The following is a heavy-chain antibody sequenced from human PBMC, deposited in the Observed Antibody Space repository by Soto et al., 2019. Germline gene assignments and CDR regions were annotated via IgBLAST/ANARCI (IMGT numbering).Heavy chain of an antibody. Sequence: LRLSCAASGFTFSSYSMNWVRQAPGKGLEWVSAISGSGGSTYYADSVKGRFTISRDNSKNTLYLQMNSLRAEDTAVYYCAKGRYNWNYGWFDPWGQGTLVTVSS. CDR3: AKGRYNWNYGWFDP. CDR2: ISGSGGST. CDR1: GFTFSSYS. D-gene: IGHD1-7*01. V-gene: IGHV3-23*01. J-gene: IGHJ5*02.